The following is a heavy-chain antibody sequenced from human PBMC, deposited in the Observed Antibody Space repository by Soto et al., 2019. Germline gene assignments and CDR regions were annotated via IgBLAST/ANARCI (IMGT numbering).Heavy chain of an antibody. CDR3: AGVGGYTGSSSLSFDY. CDR1: GVSISSYY. J-gene: IGHJ4*02. V-gene: IGHV4-59*12. D-gene: IGHD5-12*01. CDR2: IYNDESS. Sequence: QVQLQESGPGLVKPSETLSLTCTVSGVSISSYYWTWIRQPPGGGLEWIGYIYNDESSTYNPSHRIRVALPVDRSNNQFALRLNSVTAADPAVYYGAGVGGYTGSSSLSFDYWGPGTLVTVSS.